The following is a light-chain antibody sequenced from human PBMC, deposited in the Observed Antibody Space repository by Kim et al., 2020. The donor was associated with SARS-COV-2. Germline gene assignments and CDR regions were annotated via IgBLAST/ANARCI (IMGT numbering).Light chain of an antibody. V-gene: IGLV3-19*01. J-gene: IGLJ2*01. CDR2: GKN. Sequence: ALGQTVRITCQGGSLRSYYASWYQQKPGQAPVLVIYGKNNRPSGIPDRFSGSSSGDTGSLTITGAQAEDEADYYCNSRDSSGNHVVFGGGTQLTVL. CDR3: NSRDSSGNHVV. CDR1: SLRSYY.